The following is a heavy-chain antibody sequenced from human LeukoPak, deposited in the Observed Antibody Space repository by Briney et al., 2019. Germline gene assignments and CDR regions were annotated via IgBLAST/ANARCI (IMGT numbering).Heavy chain of an antibody. CDR1: GGSISSSSYY. J-gene: IGHJ5*02. CDR3: ARDFFTMTRPGWFDP. V-gene: IGHV4-39*07. Sequence: SETLSLTCTVSGGSISSSSYYWGWIRQPPGKGLEWIGSIYYSGSTYYNPSLKSRVTISVDTSKNQFSLKLSSVTAADTAVYYCARDFFTMTRPGWFDPWGQGTLVTVSS. D-gene: IGHD2-21*02. CDR2: IYYSGST.